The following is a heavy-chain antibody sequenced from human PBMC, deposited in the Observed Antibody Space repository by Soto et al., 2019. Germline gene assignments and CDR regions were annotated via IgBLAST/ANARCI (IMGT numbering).Heavy chain of an antibody. CDR2: MWSDGRNT. CDR3: ERGVHAAGRNWWLDP. D-gene: IGHD6-25*01. Sequence: PCLSLRLPCAAAGGSLSDYGRCWVRQTQGKGLEWVAVMWSDGRNTGYGDSVKGRFTISRDTSKNTLYLQLNSPRAEDTAVSFCERGVHAAGRNWWLDPWGPGTLVTVSS. CDR1: GGSLSDYG. V-gene: IGHV3-33*01. J-gene: IGHJ5*02.